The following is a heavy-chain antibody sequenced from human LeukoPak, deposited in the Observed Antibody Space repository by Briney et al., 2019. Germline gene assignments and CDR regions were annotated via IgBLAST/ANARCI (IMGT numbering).Heavy chain of an antibody. CDR2: ISGSGGST. CDR3: AKDRLEQWLGSSDY. Sequence: GGSLRLSCAASGFIFSSYAMSWVRQAPGKGLEWVSAISGSGGSTYYADSVKGRFTISRDNSKNTLYLQMNSLRAEDTAVYYCAKDRLEQWLGSSDYWGQGTLVTVSS. J-gene: IGHJ4*02. CDR1: GFIFSSYA. D-gene: IGHD6-19*01. V-gene: IGHV3-23*01.